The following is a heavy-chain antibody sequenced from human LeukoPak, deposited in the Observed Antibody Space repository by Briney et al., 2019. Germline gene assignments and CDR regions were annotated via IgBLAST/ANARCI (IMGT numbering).Heavy chain of an antibody. CDR3: ARRASGSYSDY. CDR1: GYSFASFW. CDR2: IYPGDSNT. Sequence: GESLKISCKGSGYSFASFWVGWVRQMPGKGLEWMGIIYPGDSNTKYSPSFQGQVTISADKSISTAYLQWSSLKASDTAMYYCARRASGSYSDYWGQGTLVTVSS. V-gene: IGHV5-51*01. J-gene: IGHJ4*02. D-gene: IGHD1-26*01.